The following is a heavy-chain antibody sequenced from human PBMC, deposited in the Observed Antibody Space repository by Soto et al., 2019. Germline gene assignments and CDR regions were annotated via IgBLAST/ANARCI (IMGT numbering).Heavy chain of an antibody. D-gene: IGHD6-19*01. CDR2: ISYDGSKK. CDR1: GFTFSSYA. CDR3: ARVQVKRAVAGLHDY. J-gene: IGHJ4*02. V-gene: IGHV3-30-3*01. Sequence: QVQLVESGGGVVQPGRSLRLSCAASGFTFSSYAMHWVRQAPGKGLEWLAVISYDGSKKYYADSVKGRFTISRDNSKNTLYLQMNSLRAEDTAVEYCARVQVKRAVAGLHDYWGQGNLVTVSS.